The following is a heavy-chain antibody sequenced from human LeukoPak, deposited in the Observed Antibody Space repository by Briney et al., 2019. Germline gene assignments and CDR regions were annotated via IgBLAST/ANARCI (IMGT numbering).Heavy chain of an antibody. CDR2: IHYSGST. V-gene: IGHV4-39*01. J-gene: IGHJ4*02. CDR3: ARQGAAAGDSGY. D-gene: IGHD6-13*01. CDR1: GGSISSSNYY. Sequence: SETLSLTCTVSGGSISSSNYYWAWIRQPPGKGLGWIGTIHYSGSTNYNPSLRSRVTLSVDTSKNQFSLKLSSVTAADTAVYYCARQGAAAGDSGYWGQGTLVTVSS.